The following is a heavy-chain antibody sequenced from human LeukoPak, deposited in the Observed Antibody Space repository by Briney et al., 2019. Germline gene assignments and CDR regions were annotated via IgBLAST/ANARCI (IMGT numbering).Heavy chain of an antibody. CDR3: ARGDSIAAAVPDAFDI. CDR2: ISSSGSTI. D-gene: IGHD6-13*01. V-gene: IGHV3-48*04. CDR1: GFTFSSYS. J-gene: IGHJ3*02. Sequence: GGSLRLSCAASGFTFSSYSMNWVRQAPGRGLEWVSYISSSGSTIYYADSVKGRFTISRDNAKNSLYLQMNSLRAEDTAVYYCARGDSIAAAVPDAFDIWGQGTMVTVSS.